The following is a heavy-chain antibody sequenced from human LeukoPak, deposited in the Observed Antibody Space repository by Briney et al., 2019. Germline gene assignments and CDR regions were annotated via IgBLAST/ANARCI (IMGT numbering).Heavy chain of an antibody. V-gene: IGHV4-59*08. CDR3: ARHWIIRAAGWFDP. Sequence: SETLSLTCTVSGGSISSYYWSWIRQPPGKGLEWIGYIYYSGSTNYNPSLKSRVTISVDTSKNQFSLKLSSVTAADTAVYYCARHWIIRAAGWFDPWGQGTLVTVSS. D-gene: IGHD2-15*01. CDR2: IYYSGST. J-gene: IGHJ5*02. CDR1: GGSISSYY.